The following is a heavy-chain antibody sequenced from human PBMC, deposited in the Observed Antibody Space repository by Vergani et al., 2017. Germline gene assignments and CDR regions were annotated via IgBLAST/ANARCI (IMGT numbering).Heavy chain of an antibody. Sequence: QVHLVGSGGGVVQPGRSLRLSCATYGFIFQNYTMHWVRQAPGKGLEWVALISNDGRHTYYADSVRGRFSISRDNSNNTLYLQMNSLRTEDTANYYCRGEMDVWGKGTTVTVSS. CDR2: ISNDGRHT. V-gene: IGHV3-30*04. CDR3: RGEMDV. CDR1: GFIFQNYT. J-gene: IGHJ6*04.